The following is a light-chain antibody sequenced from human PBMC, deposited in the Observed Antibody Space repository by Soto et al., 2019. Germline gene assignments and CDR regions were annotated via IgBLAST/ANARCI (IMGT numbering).Light chain of an antibody. J-gene: IGKJ3*01. CDR1: QNVSTY. CDR2: DAS. CDR3: QQRTNWLT. Sequence: EIVLTQSPATLSLSPGERATLSCRASQNVSTYLAWYQQKPGKAPRLLIYDASNRATGIPARFSGSGSGTDFTLTISSLEPEDFAVYYCQQRTNWLTFGPGTKVDIQ. V-gene: IGKV3-11*01.